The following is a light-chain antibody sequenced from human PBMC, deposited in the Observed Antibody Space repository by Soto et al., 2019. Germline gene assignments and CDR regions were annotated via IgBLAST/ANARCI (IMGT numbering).Light chain of an antibody. CDR2: DAS. J-gene: IGKJ1*01. CDR3: QQCATSSLT. Sequence: EIVLTQSPGALSLSPGERATLSCRASQSITHNYVAWYQQKPGQAPRLLIHDASNRATGIPDRFSGSGSGTDFTLTISRLEPEYFAVYYCQQCATSSLTFGQGTKVEIK. V-gene: IGKV3-20*01. CDR1: QSITHNY.